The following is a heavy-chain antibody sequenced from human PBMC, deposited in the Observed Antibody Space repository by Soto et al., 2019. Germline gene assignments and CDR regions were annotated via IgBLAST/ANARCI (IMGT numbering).Heavy chain of an antibody. CDR1: GFTFSAYS. CDR3: AKSHADKWDSSFVDR. D-gene: IGHD1-26*01. CDR2: ISGLGGST. V-gene: IGHV3-23*01. J-gene: IGHJ5*02. Sequence: EAQLLESGGGLVQPGGSLRLSCAASGFTFSAYSMSWLRQVPGKGLEGVSGISGLGGSTYYGDSVRGRFTISRDNSRNRLYLQMNSRRGDDTALSYCAKSHADKWDSSFVDRWGQGTLLTVS.